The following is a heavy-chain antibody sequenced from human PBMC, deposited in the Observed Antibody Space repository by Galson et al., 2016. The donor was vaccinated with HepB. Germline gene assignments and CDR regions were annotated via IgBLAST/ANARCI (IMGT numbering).Heavy chain of an antibody. CDR3: GRSGVTVFGVILFGYSDL. J-gene: IGHJ5*02. V-gene: IGHV3-49*03. CDR1: GFRLSDYS. CDR2: IRNEAHGGTT. Sequence: SLRLSCAGSGFRLSDYSMSWFRQAPGKGLEWIGFIRNEAHGGTTQYAASVKGRFSISRDDSKSIAYLQMNSLKTEDTAVYYCGRSGVTVFGVILFGYSDLWGQGALVTVSS. D-gene: IGHD3-3*01.